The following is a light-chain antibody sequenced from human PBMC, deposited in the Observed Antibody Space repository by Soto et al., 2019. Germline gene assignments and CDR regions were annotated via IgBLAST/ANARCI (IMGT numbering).Light chain of an antibody. CDR1: QSIGSY. Sequence: DMQMTQSPSVRSASVLDIVTTTFRASQSIGSYLNWYHQKPGKAPKLLIYAASSLQSGVPSRFSGSGSGTDFTLTISSLQPEDFATYYCQQSYSTPFTFGPGTKVDIK. V-gene: IGKV1-39*01. CDR2: AAS. CDR3: QQSYSTPFT. J-gene: IGKJ3*01.